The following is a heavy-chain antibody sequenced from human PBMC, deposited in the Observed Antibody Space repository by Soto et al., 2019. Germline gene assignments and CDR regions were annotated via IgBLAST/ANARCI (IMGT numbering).Heavy chain of an antibody. V-gene: IGHV1-24*01. D-gene: IGHD3-10*01. CDR3: ATLQWSFGELLFYYFDY. Sequence: GASVKVSCKVSGYTLTELSMHWVRQAPGKGLEWMGGFDPEDGETIYAQKFQGRVTMTEDTSTDTAYMELSSLISEDTAVYYCATLQWSFGELLFYYFDYWAQGTLVTVSS. CDR2: FDPEDGET. J-gene: IGHJ4*02. CDR1: GYTLTELS.